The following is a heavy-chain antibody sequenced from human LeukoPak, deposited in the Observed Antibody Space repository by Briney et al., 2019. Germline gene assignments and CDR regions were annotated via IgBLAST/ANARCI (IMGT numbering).Heavy chain of an antibody. CDR3: AKGLSQGGLQPRFDY. CDR1: GFTFDDYA. CDR2: ISWNSGSI. V-gene: IGHV3-9*03. J-gene: IGHJ4*02. D-gene: IGHD1-26*01. Sequence: PGRSLRLSCAASGFTFDDYAMHWVRQAPGKGLEWVSGISWNSGSIGYADSVKGRFTISRDNARNSLYLQMNSLRAEDMALYYCAKGLSQGGLQPRFDYWGQGTLVTVPS.